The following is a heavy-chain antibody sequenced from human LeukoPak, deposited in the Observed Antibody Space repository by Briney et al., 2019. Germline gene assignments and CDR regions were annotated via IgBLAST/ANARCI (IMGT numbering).Heavy chain of an antibody. V-gene: IGHV3-73*01. J-gene: IGHJ5*02. D-gene: IGHD6-13*01. CDR3: IAAAGLWWFDP. CDR2: IRSKANSYAT. Sequence: GGSPRLSCAASGFTFSGYAMHWVRQASGKGLEWVGRIRSKANSYATAYAASVKGRFTISRDDSKNTAYLQMNSLKTEDTAVYYCIAAAGLWWFDPWGQGTLVTVSS. CDR1: GFTFSGYA.